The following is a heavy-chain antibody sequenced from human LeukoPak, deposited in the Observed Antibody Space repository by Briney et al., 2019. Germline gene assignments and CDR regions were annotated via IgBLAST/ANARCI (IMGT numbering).Heavy chain of an antibody. CDR3: AKSHYDFWSGKPDAFDI. Sequence: TGGSLRLSCAASGFTFSSYAMSWVRQAPGEGLEWVSAISGSGGSTYYADSVKGRFTISRDNSKNTLYLQMNSLRAEDTAVYYCAKSHYDFWSGKPDAFDIWGQGTMVTVSS. D-gene: IGHD3-3*01. V-gene: IGHV3-23*01. CDR1: GFTFSSYA. CDR2: ISGSGGST. J-gene: IGHJ3*02.